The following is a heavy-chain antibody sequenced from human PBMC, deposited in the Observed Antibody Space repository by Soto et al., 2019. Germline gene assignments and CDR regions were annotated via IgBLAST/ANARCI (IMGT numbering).Heavy chain of an antibody. CDR3: ARGEYYGSGNYFDD. Sequence: SETLSLTCAVSGHSISSGYYWGWIRQPPGKGLEWIGSFYHSGSTYYNPSLKSRVTISVDTSKNQFSLKLSSVTAADTAVYYCARGEYYGSGNYFDDWGQGTLGTVSS. J-gene: IGHJ4*02. V-gene: IGHV4-38-2*01. D-gene: IGHD3-10*01. CDR1: GHSISSGYY. CDR2: FYHSGST.